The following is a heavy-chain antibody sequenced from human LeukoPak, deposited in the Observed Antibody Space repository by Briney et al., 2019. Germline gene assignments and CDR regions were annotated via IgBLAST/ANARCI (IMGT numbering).Heavy chain of an antibody. Sequence: GGSLRLSRAASGFTFSSYAMSWVRQAPGKGLEWVSGISGSGGRTYYADSVKGRFTISRDNSKNTLYLQMNSLRADDTAVYYCAKLNADYYGSGIVDYWGQGILVTVSS. V-gene: IGHV3-23*01. CDR2: ISGSGGRT. J-gene: IGHJ4*02. CDR1: GFTFSSYA. D-gene: IGHD3-10*01. CDR3: AKLNADYYGSGIVDY.